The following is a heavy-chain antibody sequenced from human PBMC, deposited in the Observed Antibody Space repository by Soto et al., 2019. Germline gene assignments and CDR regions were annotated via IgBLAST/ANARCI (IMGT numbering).Heavy chain of an antibody. J-gene: IGHJ4*02. CDR1: GGSFSNFG. CDR2: IVPVFGRP. V-gene: IGHV1-69*13. Sequence: WASVKVSGKASGGSFSNFGISWVRQAPGQGLEWMGGIVPVFGRPNYAQRFRGRLTITADESTSTGYMGLISLRSDDTAVYYCASEGSGYNFWGQGPQVTVCS. D-gene: IGHD5-12*01. CDR3: ASEGSGYNF.